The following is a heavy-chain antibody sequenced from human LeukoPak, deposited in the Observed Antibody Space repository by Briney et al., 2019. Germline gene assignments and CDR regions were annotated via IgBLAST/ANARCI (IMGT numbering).Heavy chain of an antibody. CDR2: IIPILGIA. CDR3: ARDLEQLATRKSTIEDWYFDL. Sequence: GASVKVSCKASGGTFSSYAISWVRQAPGQGLEWMGRIIPILGIANYAQKFQGRVTITADKSTSTAYMELSSLRSEDTAVYYCARDLEQLATRKSTIEDWYFDLWGRGTLVTVSS. J-gene: IGHJ2*01. CDR1: GGTFSSYA. D-gene: IGHD5-24*01. V-gene: IGHV1-69*04.